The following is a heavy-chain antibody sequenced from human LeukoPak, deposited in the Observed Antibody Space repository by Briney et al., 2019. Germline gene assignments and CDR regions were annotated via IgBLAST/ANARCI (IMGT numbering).Heavy chain of an antibody. CDR1: GFTVSSNY. D-gene: IGHD2-21*02. V-gene: IGHV3-53*01. CDR3: AREGGDYVFDY. J-gene: IGHJ4*02. CDR2: IYSGGST. Sequence: GGSLRLSCAASGFTVSSNYMSWVRQAPGKGLEWVSDIYSGGSTYYADSVKGRFTISRDSSKNTLYLQMNSLRAEDTAVYYCAREGGDYVFDYWGQGTLVTVSS.